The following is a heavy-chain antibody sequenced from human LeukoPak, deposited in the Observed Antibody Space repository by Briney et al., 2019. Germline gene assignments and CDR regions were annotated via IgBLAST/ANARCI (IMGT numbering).Heavy chain of an antibody. CDR2: INHSGST. CDR1: GGSFSGYY. V-gene: IGHV4-34*01. J-gene: IGHJ6*03. Sequence: SETLSLTCAVYGGSFSGYYWSWIRQPPGKGLEWIGEINHSGSTNYNPSLKSRVTISVDTSKNQFSLKLSSVTAADTAVYYCARHLTLYYYYYYYMDVWGKGTTVTVSS. CDR3: ARHLTLYYYYYYYMDV.